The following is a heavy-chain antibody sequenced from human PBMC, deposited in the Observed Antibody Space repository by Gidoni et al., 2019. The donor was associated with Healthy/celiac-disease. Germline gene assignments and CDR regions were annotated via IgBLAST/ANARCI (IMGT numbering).Heavy chain of an antibody. CDR1: GGSISSYY. D-gene: IGHD3-22*01. CDR2: IYYSGST. V-gene: IGHV4-59*01. J-gene: IGHJ3*02. Sequence: QVQLQESGPGLVKPSETLSLTCTVSGGSISSYYWSWIRQPPGKGLEWIGYIYYSGSTNYNPSLKSRVTISVDTSKNQFSLKLSSVTAADTAVYYCARESINYYDSSGDAFDIWGQGTMVTVSS. CDR3: ARESINYYDSSGDAFDI.